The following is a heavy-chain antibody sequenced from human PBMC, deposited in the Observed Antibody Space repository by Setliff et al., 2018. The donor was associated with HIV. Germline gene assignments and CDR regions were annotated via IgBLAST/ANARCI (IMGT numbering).Heavy chain of an antibody. CDR3: ARLGPDGYNSRHDAFDI. V-gene: IGHV4-4*09. D-gene: IGHD5-12*01. Sequence: ETLSLTCTVSGGSISSYYWSWIRQPPGKGLEWIGYIYTSGSTNYNPSLKSRVTISVDTSKNQFSLKLSSVTAADTAVYYCARLGPDGYNSRHDAFDIWGQGTMVTVS. CDR1: GGSISSYY. CDR2: IYTSGST. J-gene: IGHJ3*02.